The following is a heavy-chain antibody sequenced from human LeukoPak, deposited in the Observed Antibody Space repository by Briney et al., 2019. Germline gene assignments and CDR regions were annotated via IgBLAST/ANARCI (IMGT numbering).Heavy chain of an antibody. J-gene: IGHJ6*02. V-gene: IGHV1-3*01. CDR3: ARVSVRCSSTSCYASYYYGMDV. CDR2: INAGNGNT. D-gene: IGHD2-2*01. Sequence: ASVKVSCKASGYTFTSYAMHWVRQAPGQRLEWMGWINAGNGNTKYSQKFQGRVTMTTDTSTSTAYMELRSLRSDDTAVYYCARVSVRCSSTSCYASYYYGMDVWGQGTTVTVSS. CDR1: GYTFTSYA.